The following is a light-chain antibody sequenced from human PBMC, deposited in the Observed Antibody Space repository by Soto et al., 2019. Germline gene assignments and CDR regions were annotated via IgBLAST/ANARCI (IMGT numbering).Light chain of an antibody. V-gene: IGLV2-14*01. J-gene: IGLJ1*01. CDR3: SSYTSSTDYV. CDR1: SSDVGTHGY. Sequence: QSALTQPPSASGSPGQSVTISCTGTSSDVGTHGYVSWYQQHAGKAPKLMIYEVTNRPSGVSNRFSGSKSGDTASLTISGLRAEDEADYYCSSYTSSTDYVFGTGTKLTVL. CDR2: EVT.